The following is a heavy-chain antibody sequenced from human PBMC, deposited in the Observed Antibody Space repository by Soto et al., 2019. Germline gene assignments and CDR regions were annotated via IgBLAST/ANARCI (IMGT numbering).Heavy chain of an antibody. Sequence: PSETLSLTCAVSGDSIRSTFWWTWVRQSPGKGLEWIGEVHHTGSTRYNPSLNSRATISVDKANNQFSLKLSSMTGADTAIYYWAPRPPKFFVPLPLFPSGGQEPPVPVPS. D-gene: IGHD3-3*01. CDR2: VHHTGST. J-gene: IGHJ4*02. CDR1: GDSIRSTFW. CDR3: APRPPKFFVPLPLFPS. V-gene: IGHV4-4*02.